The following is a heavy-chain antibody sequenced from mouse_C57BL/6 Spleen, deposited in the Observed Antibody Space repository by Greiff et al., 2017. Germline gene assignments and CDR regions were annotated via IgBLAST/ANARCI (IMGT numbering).Heavy chain of an antibody. Sequence: VQLKESGPELVKPGASVKIPCKASGYTFTDYNMDWVKQSHGKSLEWIGDINPNNGGTIYNQKFKGKATLTVDKSSSTAYMELRSLTSEDTAVYYCARRVYYDDYFDDWGQGTTLTVSS. J-gene: IGHJ2*01. CDR3: ARRVYYDDYFDD. CDR2: INPNNGGT. D-gene: IGHD2-4*01. CDR1: GYTFTDYN. V-gene: IGHV1-18*01.